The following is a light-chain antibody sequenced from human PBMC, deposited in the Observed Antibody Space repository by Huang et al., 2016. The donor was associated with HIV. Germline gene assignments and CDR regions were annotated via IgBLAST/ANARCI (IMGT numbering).Light chain of an antibody. CDR3: MQSLQTPGT. CDR2: SGS. J-gene: IGKJ5*01. CDR1: QSLLHGNGYNY. Sequence: DIVMIQSPLSLSVTPGEAASISCRSSQSLLHGNGYNYLEWYLQKPGQSPQLLIYSGSDRAPGVPARFSASGSGTDFSLTISSVEAEYIGIYYCMQSLQTPGTFGQGTRLDIK. V-gene: IGKV2-28*01.